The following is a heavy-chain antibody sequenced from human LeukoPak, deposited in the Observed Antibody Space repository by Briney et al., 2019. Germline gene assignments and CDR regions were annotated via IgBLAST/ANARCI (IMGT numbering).Heavy chain of an antibody. CDR2: INPNSGGT. Sequence: ASVKVSCKASGYTFTSYDINWVRQAPGQGLEWMGWINPNSGGTNYAQKFQGRVTMTRDTSISTAYMELSRLRSDDTAVYYCARDVGDYWFDPWGQGTLVTVSS. CDR3: ARDVGDYWFDP. CDR1: GYTFTSYD. J-gene: IGHJ5*02. V-gene: IGHV1-2*02. D-gene: IGHD4-17*01.